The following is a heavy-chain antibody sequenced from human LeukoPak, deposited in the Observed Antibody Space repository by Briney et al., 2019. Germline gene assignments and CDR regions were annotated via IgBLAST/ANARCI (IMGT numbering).Heavy chain of an antibody. CDR2: INHSGST. Sequence: SETLSLTCAVYGGSFSGYYWSWIRQPPGKGLEWIGEINHSGSTNYNPSLKSRVTISVDTSKNQFSLKLSSVTAADTAVYYCARLVFAGRRVDYWGQGTLVTVSS. CDR1: GGSFSGYY. D-gene: IGHD6-13*01. J-gene: IGHJ4*02. V-gene: IGHV4-34*01. CDR3: ARLVFAGRRVDY.